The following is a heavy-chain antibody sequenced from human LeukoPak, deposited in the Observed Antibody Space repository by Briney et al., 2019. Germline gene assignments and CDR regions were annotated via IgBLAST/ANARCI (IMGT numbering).Heavy chain of an antibody. CDR3: ARVMYSSGCFDY. Sequence: SETLSLTCTVSGGSISSYYWSWIRQPPGKGLEWIGYIYYSGSTNYNPFLKSRVTISVDTSKNQFSLKLSSVTAADTAVYYCARVMYSSGCFDYWGQGTLVTVSS. J-gene: IGHJ4*02. D-gene: IGHD6-19*01. CDR1: GGSISSYY. CDR2: IYYSGST. V-gene: IGHV4-59*01.